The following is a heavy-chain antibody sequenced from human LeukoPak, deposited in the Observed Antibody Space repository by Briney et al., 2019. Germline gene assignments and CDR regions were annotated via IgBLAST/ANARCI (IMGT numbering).Heavy chain of an antibody. D-gene: IGHD1-26*01. Sequence: GESLKISCKGSGYSFTSYWIGWVRQMPGKGLEWMGIIYPGDSDTRYSPSFQGQVTISADKSISTAYLQWSSLKASDTAMYYRARADSGSYLAYYFDYWGQGTLVTVSS. CDR3: ARADSGSYLAYYFDY. V-gene: IGHV5-51*01. CDR2: IYPGDSDT. J-gene: IGHJ4*02. CDR1: GYSFTSYW.